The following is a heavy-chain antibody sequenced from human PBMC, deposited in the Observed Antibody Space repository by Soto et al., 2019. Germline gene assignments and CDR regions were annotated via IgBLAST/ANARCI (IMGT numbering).Heavy chain of an antibody. CDR3: ARGLATLPVFAFDI. V-gene: IGHV2-5*01. J-gene: IGHJ3*02. CDR2: IYWSGDE. Sequence: QVTLKESGPPLVKPTQTLTLTCSFSGFSLSTSGVGVGWIRQSPGKALEWLALIYWSGDEHYRPSLKSRLSIIKDPSKNHVVLIMTDMDPVDTATYYCARGLATLPVFAFDIWGQGTMVTVSS. CDR1: GFSLSTSGVG. D-gene: IGHD6-6*01.